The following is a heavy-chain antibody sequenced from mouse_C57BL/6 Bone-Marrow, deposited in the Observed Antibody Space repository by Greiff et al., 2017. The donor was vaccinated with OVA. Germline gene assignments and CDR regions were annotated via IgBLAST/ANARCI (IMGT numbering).Heavy chain of an antibody. J-gene: IGHJ2*01. V-gene: IGHV1-81*01. CDR3: AREASYYGSSYVGY. CDR2: IYPRSGNT. Sequence: VQLQQSGAELARPGASVKLSCKASGYTFTSYGISWVKQRTGQGLEWIGEIYPRSGNTYYNEKFKGKATLTADKSSSTAYMELRSLTSEDSAVYFCAREASYYGSSYVGYWGQGTTLTVSS. CDR1: GYTFTSYG. D-gene: IGHD1-1*01.